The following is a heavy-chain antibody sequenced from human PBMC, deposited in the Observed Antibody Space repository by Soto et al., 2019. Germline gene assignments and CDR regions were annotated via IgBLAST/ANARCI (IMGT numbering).Heavy chain of an antibody. J-gene: IGHJ4*02. CDR1: GFTFSDYA. V-gene: IGHV3-30*18. CDR3: AKGGRQWLVTSDFNY. D-gene: IGHD6-19*01. CDR2: VSHDGRNT. Sequence: VQLVESGGGVVQPGGSRRLSCAASGFTFSDYALHWVRQAPGKGLEWVAVVSHDGRNTPYADSVRGRFTISRDSSKNTVSLEMTSLRAEDTAVYYCAKGGRQWLVTSDFNYWGQGALVTVSS.